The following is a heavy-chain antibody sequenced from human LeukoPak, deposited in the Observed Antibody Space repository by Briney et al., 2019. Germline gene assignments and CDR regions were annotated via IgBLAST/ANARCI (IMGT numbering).Heavy chain of an antibody. CDR3: ARGPIDYYGSGSFPDY. Sequence: PSETLSLTCTVSGGSISSGSYYWRWIRQPPGKGLEWIAYIYYSGSTNYNPSLKSRVTISVDTSKNQFSLKLSSVTAADTDVYYCARGPIDYYGSGSFPDYWGQGTLVTVSS. V-gene: IGHV4-61*01. CDR2: IYYSGST. D-gene: IGHD3-10*01. J-gene: IGHJ4*02. CDR1: GGSISSGSYY.